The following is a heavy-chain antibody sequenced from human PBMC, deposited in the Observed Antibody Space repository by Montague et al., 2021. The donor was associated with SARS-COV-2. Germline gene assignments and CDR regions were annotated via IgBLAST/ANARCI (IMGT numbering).Heavy chain of an antibody. Sequence: SETLSLTCTVSGGSISSSSYYWGWIRQPPGEGLEWIGSIYYSGSTYYNPSLKSRVTISVDTSKNQFSLKLSSVTAADTAVHYCARDGSLRFEILIGRRHYYYGMDVWGQGTTVTVSS. CDR1: GGSISSSSYY. D-gene: IGHD3-9*01. V-gene: IGHV4-39*07. CDR2: IYYSGST. J-gene: IGHJ6*02. CDR3: ARDGSLRFEILIGRRHYYYGMDV.